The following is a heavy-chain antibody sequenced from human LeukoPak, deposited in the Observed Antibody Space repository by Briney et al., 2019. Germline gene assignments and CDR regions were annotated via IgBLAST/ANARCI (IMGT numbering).Heavy chain of an antibody. J-gene: IGHJ6*02. CDR2: IYYSGST. CDR3: ARGGTYYDFWSGYPSYYYYGMDV. CDR1: GGSISSYY. Sequence: SETLSLTRTVSGGSISSYYWSWIRQPPGKGLEWIGYIYYSGSTNYNPSLKSRVTISVDTSKNQFSLKLSSVTAADTAVYYCARGGTYYDFWSGYPSYYYYGMDVWGQGTTVTVSS. D-gene: IGHD3-3*01. V-gene: IGHV4-59*01.